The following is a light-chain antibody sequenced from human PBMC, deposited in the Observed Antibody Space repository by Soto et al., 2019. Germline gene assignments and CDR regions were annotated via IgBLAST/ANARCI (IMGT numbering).Light chain of an antibody. Sequence: EIVITLSPPTLSVSPGERATLSFGASQSFTSNYLAWYQQKPGQAPRLLIYGASTRATGIPDRFSGSGSGTDFTLTISRLEPEDFAVYYCHQYGSSPRTFGQGTKVDIK. CDR1: QSFTSNY. V-gene: IGKV3-20*01. CDR3: HQYGSSPRT. J-gene: IGKJ1*01. CDR2: GAS.